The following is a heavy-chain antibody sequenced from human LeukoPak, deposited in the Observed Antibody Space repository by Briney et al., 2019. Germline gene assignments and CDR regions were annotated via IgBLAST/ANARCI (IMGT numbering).Heavy chain of an antibody. J-gene: IGHJ3*02. CDR2: INHSGST. D-gene: IGHD3-10*01. Sequence: SETLSLTCAVYGGSFSGYYWSWIRQPPGKGLEWIGEINHSGSTNYNPSLKSRVTISVDTSKNQFSLKLSSVTAADTAVYYCARAPLLWFRREAFDIWGQGTMVTVSS. CDR1: GGSFSGYY. CDR3: ARAPLLWFRREAFDI. V-gene: IGHV4-34*01.